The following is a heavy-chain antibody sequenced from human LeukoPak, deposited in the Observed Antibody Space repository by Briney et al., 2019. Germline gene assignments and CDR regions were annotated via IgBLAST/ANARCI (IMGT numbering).Heavy chain of an antibody. CDR1: GGSISSSSYY. V-gene: IGHV4-39*07. J-gene: IGHJ4*02. Sequence: SETLSLTCTVSGGSISSSSYYWGWIRQPPGKGLEWIGRIYTSGSTNYNPSLKSRVTISVDTSKNQFSLKLSSVTAADTAVYYCASSYGSGSYQTDYWGQGTLVTVSS. CDR2: IYTSGST. D-gene: IGHD3-10*01. CDR3: ASSYGSGSYQTDY.